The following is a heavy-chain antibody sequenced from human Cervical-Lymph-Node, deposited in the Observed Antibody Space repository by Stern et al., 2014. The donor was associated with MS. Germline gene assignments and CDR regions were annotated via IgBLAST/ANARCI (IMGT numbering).Heavy chain of an antibody. J-gene: IGHJ5*02. D-gene: IGHD1-26*01. CDR3: ARVSVGAGTWFDL. V-gene: IGHV3-30*14. CDR2: ISYDGTKK. Sequence: VQLVESGGGVVQPGRSLRLTCAASGFIFSNYAIHWVRQTPGKGLEWLTVISYDGTKKYYADSVKGRFTISRDNAERNVYLQLDSLTEDDAALYYCARVSVGAGTWFDLWGQGTLVTVSS. CDR1: GFIFSNYA.